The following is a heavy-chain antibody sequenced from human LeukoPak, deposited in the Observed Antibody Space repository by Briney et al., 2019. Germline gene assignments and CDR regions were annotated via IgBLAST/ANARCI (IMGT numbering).Heavy chain of an antibody. CDR1: GGSFSGYY. V-gene: IGHV4-34*01. D-gene: IGHD3-10*01. CDR3: ARGRAAVLLWFGEWPIGFDY. CDR2: INHSGST. J-gene: IGHJ4*02. Sequence: PSETLSLTCAVYGGSFSGYYWSWIRQPPGKGLEWIGEINHSGSTNYNPSLKSRVTISVDTSKNQFSLKPSSVTAADTAVYYCARGRAAVLLWFGEWPIGFDYWGQGTLVTVSS.